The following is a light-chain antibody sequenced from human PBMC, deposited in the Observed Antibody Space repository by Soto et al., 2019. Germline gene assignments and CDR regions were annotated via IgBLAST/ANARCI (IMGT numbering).Light chain of an antibody. V-gene: IGKV3-20*01. J-gene: IGKJ4*01. CDR1: QSVSSSY. CDR2: GAS. Sequence: EIVLTQSPGTLSLSPGERATLSCRASQSVSSSYLAWYQQKPGQAPRLLIYGASGRATGIPDRFSGSGSATDFTLTISRLEPEDFAVYHCQQYGDTPLTFGGGTKVEIK. CDR3: QQYGDTPLT.